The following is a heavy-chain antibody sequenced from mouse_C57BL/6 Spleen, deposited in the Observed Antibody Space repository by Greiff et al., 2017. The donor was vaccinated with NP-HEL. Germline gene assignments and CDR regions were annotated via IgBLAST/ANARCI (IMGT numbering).Heavy chain of an antibody. D-gene: IGHD2-4*01. CDR3: ARPSLYYDYDGGYFDY. Sequence: EVKLVESGGDLVKPGGSLKLSCAASGFTFSSYGMSWVRQTPDKRLEWVATISSGGSYTYYPDSVKGRFTISRDNAKNTLYLQMSSLKSEDTAMYYCARPSLYYDYDGGYFDYWGQGTTLTVSS. J-gene: IGHJ2*01. CDR1: GFTFSSYG. V-gene: IGHV5-6*01. CDR2: ISSGGSYT.